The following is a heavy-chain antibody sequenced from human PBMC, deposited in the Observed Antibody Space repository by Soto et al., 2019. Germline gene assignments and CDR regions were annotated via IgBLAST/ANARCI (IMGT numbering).Heavy chain of an antibody. CDR2: ISYDGSNK. CDR1: GFTFSSYG. V-gene: IGHV3-30*18. CDR3: AKGRDGYYYYGMDV. J-gene: IGHJ6*02. Sequence: PGGSLRLSCAASGFTFSSYGIHWVRQAPGKGLEWVAVISYDGSNKYYADSVKGRFTISRDNSKNTLYLQMNSLRAEDTAVYYCAKGRDGYYYYGMDVWGQGTTVTVSS.